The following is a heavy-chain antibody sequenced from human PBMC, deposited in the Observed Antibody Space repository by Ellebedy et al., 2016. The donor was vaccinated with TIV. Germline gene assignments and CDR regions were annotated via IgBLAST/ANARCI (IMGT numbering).Heavy chain of an antibody. J-gene: IGHJ5*02. CDR2: IYQDGSAQ. D-gene: IGHD5-18*01. Sequence: PGGSLRLSCVASGFSFRSYWMSWVRQAPGKGLEWVANIYQDGSAQYYVDSVKGRFTISRDNATNPLFLQMNSLRVEDTAVYYCARRGSYGDYAVQVNSWFDRWGRGTLVSVSS. V-gene: IGHV3-7*01. CDR3: ARRGSYGDYAVQVNSWFDR. CDR1: GFSFRSYW.